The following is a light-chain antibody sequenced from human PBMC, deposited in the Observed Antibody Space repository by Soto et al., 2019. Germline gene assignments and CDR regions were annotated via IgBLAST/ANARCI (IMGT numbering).Light chain of an antibody. Sequence: EIVLTQSPGTLSLSPGERATLSCRASQSVSSSYLAWYQQKPGQAPRLLIYGASSRATGIPDRFSGSGSGTDFSLTISRLEPEDFAVYYCCQYGSSPPTVGQGTKVEIK. J-gene: IGKJ1*01. CDR1: QSVSSSY. V-gene: IGKV3-20*01. CDR3: CQYGSSPPT. CDR2: GAS.